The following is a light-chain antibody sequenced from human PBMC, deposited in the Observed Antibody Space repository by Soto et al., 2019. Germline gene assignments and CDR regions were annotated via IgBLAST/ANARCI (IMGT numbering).Light chain of an antibody. Sequence: IVLTQSPGTLSLSPGERATLSCRASQSVSSSYLAWYQQKPGQAPRLLIYGASSRATSIPDRFSGSGSGTAFTLTITRLEPEYFAVYYCQQYGSSPYTFGQGTKLHI. J-gene: IGKJ2*01. V-gene: IGKV3-20*01. CDR2: GAS. CDR3: QQYGSSPYT. CDR1: QSVSSSY.